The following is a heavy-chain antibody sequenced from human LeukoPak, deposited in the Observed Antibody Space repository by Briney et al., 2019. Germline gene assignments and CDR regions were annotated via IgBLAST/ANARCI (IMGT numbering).Heavy chain of an antibody. Sequence: GGSLRLSCAASGFTFSSYGMSWVRQAPGKGLEWVSAISGSGGSTYYADSVKGRFTISRDNSKNTLYLQMNSLRAEDTAVYYCAKDKSLFGRSYDSGRPDAFDIWGQGTMVTVSS. CDR2: ISGSGGST. CDR3: AKDKSLFGRSYDSGRPDAFDI. V-gene: IGHV3-23*01. CDR1: GFTFSSYG. D-gene: IGHD3-22*01. J-gene: IGHJ3*02.